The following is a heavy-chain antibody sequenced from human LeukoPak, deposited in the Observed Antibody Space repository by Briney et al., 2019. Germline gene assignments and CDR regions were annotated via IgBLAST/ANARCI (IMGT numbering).Heavy chain of an antibody. CDR1: GFIFSSHT. CDR3: ARQYSSSWYGDY. J-gene: IGHJ4*02. Sequence: GRSLRLSCAASGFIFSSHTMHWVRQAPGKGLEWVALISYDGSNNFYADSVKGRFTISRDNSKNTLYLQVNSLRAEDTAVYYCARQYSSSWYGDYWGQGTLVTVSS. CDR2: ISYDGSNN. V-gene: IGHV3-30*04. D-gene: IGHD6-13*01.